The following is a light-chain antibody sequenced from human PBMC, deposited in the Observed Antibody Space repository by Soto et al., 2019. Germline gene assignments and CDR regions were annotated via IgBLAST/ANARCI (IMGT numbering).Light chain of an antibody. CDR2: DAS. J-gene: IGKJ3*01. CDR1: QTVRNNY. Sequence: EFVLTQSPGTLSLSPGERATLPFRASQTVRNNYLAWYQQKPGQAPRLLIYDASSRATGIPDRFSGGGSGTDFSLTISRLQREDFAVYYCQQCGSPPFTFGPGTKVDI. CDR3: QQCGSPPFT. V-gene: IGKV3-20*01.